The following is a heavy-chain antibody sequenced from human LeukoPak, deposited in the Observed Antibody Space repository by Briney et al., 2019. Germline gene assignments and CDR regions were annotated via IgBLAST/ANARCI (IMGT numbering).Heavy chain of an antibody. D-gene: IGHD3-22*01. CDR1: GYTLTELS. Sequence: ASVKVSSKVSGYTLTELSSHWVRQAPGEGLEWMGGFDPEDGETIYAQKFQGRVTMTEDTSTDTAYMELSSLRSDDTAVYYCAKGDYYDTSGYYYGVHVFDFWGQGTMVTVSS. V-gene: IGHV1-24*01. J-gene: IGHJ3*01. CDR2: FDPEDGET. CDR3: AKGDYYDTSGYYYGVHVFDF.